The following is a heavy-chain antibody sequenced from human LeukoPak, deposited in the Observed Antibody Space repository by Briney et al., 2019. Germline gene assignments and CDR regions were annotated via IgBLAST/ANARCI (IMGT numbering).Heavy chain of an antibody. CDR1: GFTFSSYS. J-gene: IGHJ5*02. CDR2: ISSSSNTI. V-gene: IGHV3-48*04. Sequence: GGSLRLSCAASGFTFSSYSMNWVRQAPGKGLEWVSYISSSSNTIYYADSVKGRFTISRDNAKNSLYLQMNSLRAEDTAVYYCARHPGRVGWFDPRGQGTLVTVSS. CDR3: ARHPGRVGWFDP.